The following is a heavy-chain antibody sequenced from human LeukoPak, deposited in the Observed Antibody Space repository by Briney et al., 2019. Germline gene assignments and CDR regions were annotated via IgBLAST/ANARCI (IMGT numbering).Heavy chain of an antibody. CDR1: GFAFSSYT. V-gene: IGHV3-23*01. CDR3: AKKTSYCGGDCYPYYFDH. Sequence: PGRSLRLSCAASGFAFSSYTMGWVRQAPRKGLEWVSAITGRGGSTYYADSVQGRFTISRDSSKNTLYQQMNSLRADDTAVYYCAKKTSYCGGDCYPYYFDHWGQGTLVSVSS. CDR2: ITGRGGST. J-gene: IGHJ4*02. D-gene: IGHD2-21*02.